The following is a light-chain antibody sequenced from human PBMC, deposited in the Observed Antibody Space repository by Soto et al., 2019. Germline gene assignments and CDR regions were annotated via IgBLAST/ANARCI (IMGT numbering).Light chain of an antibody. CDR2: AAS. Sequence: DIQLTQSPSFLSASVGDRVTITCRASHVISGYLAWYQQRPGKAPKLLIYAASTLQSGVPSRFSGSGSGTEFTLTISSLQPEDFATYYCQQLSSYPLFGPGTRVDV. J-gene: IGKJ3*01. V-gene: IGKV1-9*01. CDR1: HVISGY. CDR3: QQLSSYPL.